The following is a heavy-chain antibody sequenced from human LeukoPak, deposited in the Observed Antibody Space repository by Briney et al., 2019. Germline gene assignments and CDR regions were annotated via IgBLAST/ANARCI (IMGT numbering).Heavy chain of an antibody. V-gene: IGHV3-53*01. CDR2: IYSGGKT. CDR1: GFTVSSNS. D-gene: IGHD4-17*01. J-gene: IGHJ4*02. Sequence: HPGGSLRLSCTVSGFTVSSNSWSWVRQAPGKGLEWVSFIYSGGKTHSSDSVKGRLTISRDNAKNTLYLQMNSLRAEDTALYYCARFNAYYGDPFDYWGQGTLVTVSS. CDR3: ARFNAYYGDPFDY.